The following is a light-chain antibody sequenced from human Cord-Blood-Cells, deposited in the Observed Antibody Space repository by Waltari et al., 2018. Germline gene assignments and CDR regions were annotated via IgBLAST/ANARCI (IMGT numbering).Light chain of an antibody. Sequence: EIVLTQSPDFQSVTPKEKVTITCRASQSIGSSLNWYRQKPYQSPKLPIKYSSQSISGVPSRFSGSGSRTDFTLTINSLEAEDAATYYGHQSSSLPLTFGGGTKVEIK. CDR2: YSS. J-gene: IGKJ4*01. V-gene: IGKV6-21*02. CDR3: HQSSSLPLT. CDR1: QSIGSS.